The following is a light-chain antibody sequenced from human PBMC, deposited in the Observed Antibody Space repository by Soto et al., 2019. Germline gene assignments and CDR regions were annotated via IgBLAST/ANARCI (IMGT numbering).Light chain of an antibody. Sequence: EIVLTQSPATLSLSPGERATLSCRASQSVSYYLAWYQQKPGQSPGLLIYDASTRAYGIPDRFSGSGSGTDFSLTISRLEPEDFAVYYCQQYAGSLYTFAQGTKVDIK. CDR1: QSVSYY. J-gene: IGKJ2*01. CDR2: DAS. V-gene: IGKV3-20*01. CDR3: QQYAGSLYT.